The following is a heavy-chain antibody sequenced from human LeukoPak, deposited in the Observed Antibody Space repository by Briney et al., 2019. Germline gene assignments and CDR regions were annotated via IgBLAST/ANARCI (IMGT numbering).Heavy chain of an antibody. CDR2: INHSGST. CDR1: GGSFSGYY. V-gene: IGHV4-34*01. J-gene: IGHJ4*02. D-gene: IGHD3-22*01. Sequence: SETLSLTCAVYGGSFSGYYWSWIRQPPGKGLEWIGEINHSGSTNYNPSLKSRVTISVDTSKNQFSLKLSSVTAADTAVYYCARGLGSRFYYDGSGYYQYWGQGTLVTVSS. CDR3: ARGLGSRFYYDGSGYYQY.